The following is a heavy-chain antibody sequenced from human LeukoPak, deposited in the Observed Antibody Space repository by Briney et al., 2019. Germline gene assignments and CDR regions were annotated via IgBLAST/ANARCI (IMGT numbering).Heavy chain of an antibody. CDR1: GYSISSGYY. CDR3: ASTQDYDLHFDY. CDR2: IYHSGST. D-gene: IGHD3-3*01. J-gene: IGHJ4*02. Sequence: SETLSLTCTVPGYSISSGYYWGWIRQPPGKGLEWIGSIYHSGSTYYNPSLKSRVTISVDTSKNQFSLKLSSVTAADTAVYYCASTQDYDLHFDYWGQGTLVTVSS. V-gene: IGHV4-38-2*02.